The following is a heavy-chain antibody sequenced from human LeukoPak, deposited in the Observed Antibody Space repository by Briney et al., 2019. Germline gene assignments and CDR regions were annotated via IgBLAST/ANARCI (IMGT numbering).Heavy chain of an antibody. CDR1: GFTFSSYW. Sequence: GGSLRLSCAASGFTFSSYWMSWARQAPGKGLEWVANIKRDGSEKYYVDSVKGRFTISRDNAKNSLYLQMNSLSAEDTAVYYCARDCGSTSCYRLCDYWGPGTLVTVSS. V-gene: IGHV3-7*04. CDR2: IKRDGSEK. D-gene: IGHD2-2*01. CDR3: ARDCGSTSCYRLCDY. J-gene: IGHJ4*02.